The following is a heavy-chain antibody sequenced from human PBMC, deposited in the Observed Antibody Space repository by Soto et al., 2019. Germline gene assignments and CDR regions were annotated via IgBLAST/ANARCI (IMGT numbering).Heavy chain of an antibody. V-gene: IGHV4-34*01. CDR2: INHSGST. D-gene: IGHD3-10*01. CDR3: ARSKPVLLWFGETNWFDP. Sequence: SETLSLTCAVYGGSFSGYYWSWIRQPPGKGLEWIGEINHSGSTNYNPSLKSRVTISVDTSKNQFSLKLSSVTAADTAVYCCARSKPVLLWFGETNWFDPWGQGTLVTVSS. CDR1: GGSFSGYY. J-gene: IGHJ5*02.